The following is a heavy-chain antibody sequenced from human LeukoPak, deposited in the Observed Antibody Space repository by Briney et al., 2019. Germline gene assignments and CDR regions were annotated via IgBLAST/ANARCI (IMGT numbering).Heavy chain of an antibody. CDR1: GFTFSSFS. J-gene: IGHJ4*02. D-gene: IGHD3-3*01. Sequence: GSLRLSCAASGFTFSSFSMSWVRQAAGEVLEWVSSAPGSGSVTSSTYYADSVKGRFTISRDNSKNTLYLQMNSLRAEDTALYYCAKEGTYNNFWSGYFHWGQGALVTVSS. CDR3: AKEGTYNNFWSGYFH. V-gene: IGHV3-23*01. CDR2: APGSGSVTSST.